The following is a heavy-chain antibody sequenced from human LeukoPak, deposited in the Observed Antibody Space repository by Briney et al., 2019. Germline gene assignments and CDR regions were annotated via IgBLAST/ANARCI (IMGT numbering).Heavy chain of an antibody. Sequence: GGSLRLSCAASGFTFSDYYMSWIRQVPGKGLEWVSYIGRSGTTIHYADSVKGRFTISWDNAKKSLYLQMNSLRAEDTALYYCARYRIAAAGYYFDYWGQGTLVTVSS. D-gene: IGHD6-13*01. CDR1: GFTFSDYY. CDR2: IGRSGTTI. V-gene: IGHV3-11*01. CDR3: ARYRIAAAGYYFDY. J-gene: IGHJ4*02.